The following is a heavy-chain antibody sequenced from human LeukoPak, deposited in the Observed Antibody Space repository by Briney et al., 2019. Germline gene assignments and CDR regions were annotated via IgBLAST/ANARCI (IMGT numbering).Heavy chain of an antibody. CDR3: ARDLTALDYGDYYNWFDP. Sequence: ASVKVSCKASGYTFTSYAMHWVRQAPGQRLEWMGWINAGNGNTKYSQKFQGRVTITRDTSASTAYMELSSLRSEDTAVYYCARDLTALDYGDYYNWFDPWGQGTLSPSPQ. D-gene: IGHD4-17*01. CDR1: GYTFTSYA. V-gene: IGHV1-3*01. J-gene: IGHJ5*02. CDR2: INAGNGNT.